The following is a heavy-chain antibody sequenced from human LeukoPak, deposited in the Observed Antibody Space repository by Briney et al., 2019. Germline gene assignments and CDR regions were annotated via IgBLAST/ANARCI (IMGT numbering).Heavy chain of an antibody. CDR3: AIGPPYGGYSD. V-gene: IGHV3-21*04. J-gene: IGHJ4*02. Sequence: GGSLRLSCAASGFTFSSYSMNWVRQAPGKGLEWVSSISSSSSYIYYADSVKGRFTISRDNAKNSLYLQMNSLRPEDTAVYSCAIGPPYGGYSDWGQGTLVTVSS. CDR1: GFTFSSYS. D-gene: IGHD5-12*01. CDR2: ISSSSSYI.